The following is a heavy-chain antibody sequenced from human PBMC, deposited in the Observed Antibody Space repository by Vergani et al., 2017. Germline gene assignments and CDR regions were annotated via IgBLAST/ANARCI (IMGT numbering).Heavy chain of an antibody. D-gene: IGHD3-9*01. Sequence: QITLKESGPTLVKPTQTLTLTCPFSGFSLSTIGVGVGWIRQPPGQALEWLAIIYWTDDKRYTPSLKSRLTITKDTSNNQVVLTMTNMDPVDTATYYCSHSVYDILTGYYFDWFDPWGQGTLVTVSS. CDR1: GFSLSTIGVG. CDR2: IYWTDDK. CDR3: SHSVYDILTGYYFDWFDP. V-gene: IGHV2-5*01. J-gene: IGHJ5*02.